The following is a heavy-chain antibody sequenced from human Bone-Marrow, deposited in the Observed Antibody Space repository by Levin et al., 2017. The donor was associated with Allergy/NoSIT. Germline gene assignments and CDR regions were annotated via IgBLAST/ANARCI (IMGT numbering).Heavy chain of an antibody. CDR3: AKDVGHYDSASYYFDS. Sequence: PGGSLRLSCVCSGFTFDKYAMTWVRQAPGKGLDWVSLISGSASDTYYADSVKGRFTISRDNAQNTLFLSMNSLTAEDTAIYYCAKDVGHYDSASYYFDSWGQGTLVTVSS. CDR1: GFTFDKYA. D-gene: IGHD3-10*01. J-gene: IGHJ4*02. CDR2: ISGSASDT. V-gene: IGHV3-23*01.